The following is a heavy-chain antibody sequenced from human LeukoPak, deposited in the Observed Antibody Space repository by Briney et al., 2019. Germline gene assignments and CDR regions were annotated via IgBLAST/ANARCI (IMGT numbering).Heavy chain of an antibody. CDR3: ARGSGTHPPYYFDY. Sequence: KTGGSLRLSCAASGFTFSSYSMNWVRQAPGKGLEWVSSISSSSSYIYYADSVKGRFTISRDNAKNSLYLQMNSLRAEDTAVYYCARGSGTHPPYYFDYWGQGTLVTVSS. J-gene: IGHJ4*02. CDR2: ISSSSSYI. CDR1: GFTFSSYS. V-gene: IGHV3-21*01. D-gene: IGHD1-1*01.